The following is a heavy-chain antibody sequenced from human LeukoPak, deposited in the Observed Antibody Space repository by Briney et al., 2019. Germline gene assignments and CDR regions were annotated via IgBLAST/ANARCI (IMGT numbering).Heavy chain of an antibody. Sequence: PSETLSLTCTVSGGSISSSSYYWGWIRQPPGKGLEWIGSIYYSGSTYYNPSLKSRVTISVDTSKNQFSLKLSSVTAADTAVYYCASDRPWGGFDYWGQGTLVTVSS. J-gene: IGHJ4*02. D-gene: IGHD7-27*01. CDR3: ASDRPWGGFDY. CDR2: IYYSGST. CDR1: GGSISSSSYY. V-gene: IGHV4-39*07.